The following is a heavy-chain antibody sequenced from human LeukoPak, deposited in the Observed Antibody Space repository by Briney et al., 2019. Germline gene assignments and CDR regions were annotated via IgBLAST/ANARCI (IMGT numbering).Heavy chain of an antibody. Sequence: ASVKVSCKASGCTFISYGISWVRQAPGQGLEWMGWISAYSGNTNYAQKLQGRVTMTTDTSTSTAYMELRSLRSDDTAVYYCARDTSRSSSWYYVDYWGQGTLVTVSS. CDR3: ARDTSRSSSWYYVDY. D-gene: IGHD6-13*01. V-gene: IGHV1-18*01. CDR1: GCTFISYG. J-gene: IGHJ4*02. CDR2: ISAYSGNT.